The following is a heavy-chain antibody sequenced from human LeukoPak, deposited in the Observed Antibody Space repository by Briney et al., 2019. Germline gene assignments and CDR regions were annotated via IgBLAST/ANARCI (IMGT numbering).Heavy chain of an antibody. V-gene: IGHV4-38-2*02. Sequence: SETLSLTCTVSGYSISSGYYWGWIRQPPGKGLEWIGSIYHSGSTYYNPSLKSRVTISVDTSKNQFSLKLSSVTAADTAVYYCARLGVGATDWYFDLWGRGTLVTVSS. J-gene: IGHJ2*01. CDR1: GYSISSGYY. D-gene: IGHD1-26*01. CDR2: IYHSGST. CDR3: ARLGVGATDWYFDL.